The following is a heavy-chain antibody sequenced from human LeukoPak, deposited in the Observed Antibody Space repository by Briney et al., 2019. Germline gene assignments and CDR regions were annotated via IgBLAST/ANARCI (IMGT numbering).Heavy chain of an antibody. CDR1: GFTFSISA. CDR2: ISDSGGST. D-gene: IGHD5-18*01. J-gene: IGHJ5*02. CDR3: ARALPHRRLMDTTTEQHWFDP. V-gene: IGHV3-23*01. Sequence: GGSLRLSCAASGFTFSISAMSWVRQAPGKGLEWVSGISDSGGSTFYADSVKGRFTISRDNSKNILYLQMNSLRADDTAVYYCARALPHRRLMDTTTEQHWFDPWGQGTLVTVSS.